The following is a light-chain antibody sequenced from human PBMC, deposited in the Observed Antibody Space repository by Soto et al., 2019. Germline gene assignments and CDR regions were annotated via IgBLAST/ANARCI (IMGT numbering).Light chain of an antibody. J-gene: IGKJ1*01. Sequence: EIVLTQSPDTLSLSPGESATLSCRASQSVSRYLAWYQQKPGQTPRLLIYDASNRAAGIPARFSGSGSGTDFTLTISSLEPEDFAVYYCQQYNNWPRTFGQGTKVEIK. CDR2: DAS. CDR3: QQYNNWPRT. CDR1: QSVSRY. V-gene: IGKV3-11*01.